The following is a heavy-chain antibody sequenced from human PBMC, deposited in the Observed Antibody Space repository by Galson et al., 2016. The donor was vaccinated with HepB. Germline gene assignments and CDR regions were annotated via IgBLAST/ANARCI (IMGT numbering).Heavy chain of an antibody. CDR2: ISGSGFIT. CDR3: AKERVTATTHYFDY. V-gene: IGHV3-23*01. Sequence: SLRLSCAASGFTFSSNAMSWVRQAPGKGLEWVSGISGSGFITYYPDSVKGRFTISRDNSKNTLYLQLNSLRAEDTAMYYCAKERVTATTHYFDYWGQGTLVSVSS. D-gene: IGHD1/OR15-1a*01. CDR1: GFTFSSNA. J-gene: IGHJ4*02.